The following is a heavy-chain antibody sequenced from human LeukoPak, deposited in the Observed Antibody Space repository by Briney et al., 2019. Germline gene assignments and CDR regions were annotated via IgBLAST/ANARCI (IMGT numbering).Heavy chain of an antibody. CDR1: GYTFSSYG. D-gene: IGHD3-22*01. CDR3: AKNRDSSDYPRDFDF. J-gene: IGHJ4*02. CDR2: IRHDGSYQ. V-gene: IGHV3-30*02. Sequence: GGSLRLSCAAFGYTFSSYGMHWVRQTPGKGLEWVAFIRHDGSYQQYADSVKGRFTVSRDNSKDMVYLQMNSLRTEDTAVYYCAKNRDSSDYPRDFDFWGQGTLVTVSS.